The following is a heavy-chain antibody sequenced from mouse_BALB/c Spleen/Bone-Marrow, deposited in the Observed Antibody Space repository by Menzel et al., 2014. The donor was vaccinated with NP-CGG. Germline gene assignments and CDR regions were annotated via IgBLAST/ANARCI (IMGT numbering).Heavy chain of an antibody. D-gene: IGHD2-12*01. CDR1: GYTFTDYI. CDR2: FYPGSGSI. Sequence: QVHVKQSGAELVKPGTSVNLSCKASGYTFTDYIIRWVKQRSGQGLEWIGWFYPGSGSIKYNEKFKDKATLTADKSSNTVYMELSRLTSEDSAVYFCARHEDLDIRRRLSAMDYWGQGTSVTVSS. J-gene: IGHJ4*01. CDR3: ARHEDLDIRRRLSAMDY. V-gene: IGHV1-62-2*01.